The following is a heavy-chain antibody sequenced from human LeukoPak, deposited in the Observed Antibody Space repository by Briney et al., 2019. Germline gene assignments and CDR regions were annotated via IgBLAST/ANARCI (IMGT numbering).Heavy chain of an antibody. CDR1: GYTFTSYG. CDR3: AKVKHSIIVVVPAATPDY. V-gene: IGHV1-18*01. CDR2: ISAYNGNT. J-gene: IGHJ4*02. Sequence: GASVKVSCKASGYTFTSYGISWVRQAPGQGLEWMGWISAYNGNTNYAQKLQGRVTMTTDTSTSTAYMELRSLRSDDTAVYYCAKVKHSIIVVVPAATPDYWGQGTLVTVSS. D-gene: IGHD2-2*01.